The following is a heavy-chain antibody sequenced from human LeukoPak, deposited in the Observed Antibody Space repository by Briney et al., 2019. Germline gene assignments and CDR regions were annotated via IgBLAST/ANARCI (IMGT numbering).Heavy chain of an antibody. Sequence: GGSLRLSCAASGFTFSSYAMSWVRQAPGKGLEGGSDISGSGGSKYYADSVNGRFTISRDNSKTTLYLQMNRLRAEDTAVYYCAKAADFSPFDWLLSGFDYWGQGTLVTVSS. CDR1: GFTFSSYA. J-gene: IGHJ4*02. D-gene: IGHD3-9*01. CDR2: ISGSGGSK. V-gene: IGHV3-23*01. CDR3: AKAADFSPFDWLLSGFDY.